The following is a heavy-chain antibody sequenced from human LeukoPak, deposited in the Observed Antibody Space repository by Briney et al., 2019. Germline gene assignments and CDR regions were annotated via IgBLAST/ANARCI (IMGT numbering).Heavy chain of an antibody. D-gene: IGHD2-21*02. J-gene: IGHJ2*01. CDR2: IYYSGST. V-gene: IGHV4-39*07. CDR3: ARVSVVVTAFPAACFDL. CDR1: GGSISSSSYY. Sequence: SETLSLTCTVSGGSISSSSYYWGWIRQPPGKGLEWIGSIYYSGSTYYNPSLKSRVTISVDTSKNQFSLKLSSVTAADTAVYYCARVSVVVTAFPAACFDLWGRGTLVTVSS.